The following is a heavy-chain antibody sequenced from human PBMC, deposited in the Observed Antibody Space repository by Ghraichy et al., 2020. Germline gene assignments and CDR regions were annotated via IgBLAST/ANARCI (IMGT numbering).Heavy chain of an antibody. J-gene: IGHJ6*02. D-gene: IGHD3-22*01. V-gene: IGHV1-58*01. CDR2: IVVGSGNT. Sequence: SVKVSCKASGFTFTSSAVQWVRQARGQRLEWIGWIVVGSGNTNYAQKFQERVTITRDMSTSTAYMELSSLRSEDTAVYYCAAGPQTYYYDSSGYYYVPEKAHRIYGMDVWGQGTTVTVSS. CDR1: GFTFTSSA. CDR3: AAGPQTYYYDSSGYYYVPEKAHRIYGMDV.